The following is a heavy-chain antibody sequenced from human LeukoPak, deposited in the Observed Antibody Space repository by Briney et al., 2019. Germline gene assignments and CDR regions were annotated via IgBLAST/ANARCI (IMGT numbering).Heavy chain of an antibody. CDR2: ISWNSGSI. Sequence: PGGSLRLSCAASGFTFDDYAMHWVRQAPGKGLEWVSGISWNSGSIGYADSVKGRFTISRGNAKNSLYLQMNSLRAEDTALYYCAKDGSSSSGDFDYWGQGTLVTVSS. J-gene: IGHJ4*02. D-gene: IGHD6-6*01. CDR1: GFTFDDYA. CDR3: AKDGSSSSGDFDY. V-gene: IGHV3-9*01.